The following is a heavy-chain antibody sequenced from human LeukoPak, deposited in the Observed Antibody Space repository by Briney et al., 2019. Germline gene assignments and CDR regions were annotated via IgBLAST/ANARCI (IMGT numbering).Heavy chain of an antibody. J-gene: IGHJ5*02. CDR1: GGSISSYY. Sequence: PSETLSLTCTVSGGSISSYYWSWIRQPPGKGLEWIGYIYYSGSTNYNPSLKSRVTISVDTPKNQFSLKLSSVTAADTAVYYCARQGRTYSSGWYGGRVNWFDPWGQGTLVTVSS. V-gene: IGHV4-59*08. D-gene: IGHD6-19*01. CDR2: IYYSGST. CDR3: ARQGRTYSSGWYGGRVNWFDP.